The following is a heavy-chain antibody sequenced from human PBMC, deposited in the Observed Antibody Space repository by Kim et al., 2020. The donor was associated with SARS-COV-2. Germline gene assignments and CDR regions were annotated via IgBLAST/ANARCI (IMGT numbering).Heavy chain of an antibody. D-gene: IGHD3-16*01. Sequence: SETLSLTCTVSGGSISSYYWSWIRQPPGKGLEWIGYIYYSGSTNYNPSLKSRVTISVDTSKNQFSLKLSSVTAADTAVYYCAGEPYGFGGYYYYYGMDVWGQGTTVTVSS. CDR1: GGSISSYY. J-gene: IGHJ6*02. CDR3: AGEPYGFGGYYYYYGMDV. V-gene: IGHV4-59*01. CDR2: IYYSGST.